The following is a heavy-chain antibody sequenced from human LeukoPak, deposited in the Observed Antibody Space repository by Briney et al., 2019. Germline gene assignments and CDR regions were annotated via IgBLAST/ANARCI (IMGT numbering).Heavy chain of an antibody. V-gene: IGHV4-4*02. Sequence: SETLSLTWGVSGXSITNTNYWTWVRQPPGKGLEWIGEVNLQGSTNYNPSLMGRVAISVDTSENHISLQLASVTAADTAVYYCAREGGPYRPLDYSGQGTLVTVSS. J-gene: IGHJ4*02. CDR2: VNLQGST. CDR1: GXSITNTNY. CDR3: AREGGPYRPLDY.